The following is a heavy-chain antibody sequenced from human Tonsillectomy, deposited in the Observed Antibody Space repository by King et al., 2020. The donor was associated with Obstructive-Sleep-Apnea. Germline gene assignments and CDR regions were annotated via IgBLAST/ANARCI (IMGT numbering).Heavy chain of an antibody. J-gene: IGHJ6*02. V-gene: IGHV3-9*01. CDR1: GFTFDVYA. CDR3: AKDSYYDSGGPYYYDMDV. CDR2: INWNSGSI. Sequence: VQLVESGGGLVQPGRSLRLSCAASGFTFDVYAMHWVRQAPGKGLEWVSSINWNSGSIASADSVEGRFTISRDNAKKSLYLQMNSLRAEDTALYYCAKDSYYDSGGPYYYDMDVWGQGTPVTVSS. D-gene: IGHD3-22*01.